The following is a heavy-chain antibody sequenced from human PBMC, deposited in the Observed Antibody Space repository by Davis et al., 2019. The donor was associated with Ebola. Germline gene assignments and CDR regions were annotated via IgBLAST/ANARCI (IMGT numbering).Heavy chain of an antibody. Sequence: PGGSLRLSCAASGFTFSSYAMHWVRQAPGKGLEWVAVISYDGSNKYYADSVKGRFTISRDNSKNTLYLQMNSLRAEDTAVYYCAREGITIFGVVIPVFDYWGQGTLVTVSS. V-gene: IGHV3-30-3*01. CDR2: ISYDGSNK. D-gene: IGHD3-3*01. J-gene: IGHJ4*02. CDR3: AREGITIFGVVIPVFDY. CDR1: GFTFSSYA.